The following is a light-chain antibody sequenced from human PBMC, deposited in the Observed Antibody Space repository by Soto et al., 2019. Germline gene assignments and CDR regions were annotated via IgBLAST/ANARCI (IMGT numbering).Light chain of an antibody. CDR1: QDISNY. J-gene: IGKJ2*01. CDR3: QHYYNLPPYT. V-gene: IGKV1-33*01. CDR2: DAS. Sequence: DIQMTQSPSSLSEYVGDRVTITCQASQDISNYLNWYQQKPGKAHKLLIYDASNLATGVPSRFSGSGSGTECTFTISGLEAEDSATYYCQHYYNLPPYTCGQRTKLEIK.